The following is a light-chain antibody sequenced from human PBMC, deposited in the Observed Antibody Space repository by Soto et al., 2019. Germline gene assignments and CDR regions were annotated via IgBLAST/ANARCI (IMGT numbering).Light chain of an antibody. V-gene: IGLV2-14*01. CDR1: SSDVGGYNY. CDR2: EVS. J-gene: IGLJ1*01. CDR3: SSYTRSSPYG. Sequence: QSVLTQPASVSGSPGQSITISCTGTSSDVGGYNYVSWYQQHPGKAPKLMIYEVSNRPSGVSNRFSGSKSGNTASLTISGLQAEDEGDYYCSSYTRSSPYGFGTGTKLTVL.